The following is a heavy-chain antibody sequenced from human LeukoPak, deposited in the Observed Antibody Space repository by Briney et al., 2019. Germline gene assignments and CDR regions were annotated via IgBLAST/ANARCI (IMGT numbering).Heavy chain of an antibody. CDR1: GFTFSSYS. CDR2: ITSSSSYI. Sequence: GGSLRLSCAGSGFTFSSYSMNWVRQAPGKGLEWVSSITSSSSYIYYAASVTGRFTISRDNAKSSLYLQMNSLRAEDTAVYYCARAAPLHVLRFLEWSDYWGQGTLVTVSS. J-gene: IGHJ4*02. D-gene: IGHD3-3*01. CDR3: ARAAPLHVLRFLEWSDY. V-gene: IGHV3-21*01.